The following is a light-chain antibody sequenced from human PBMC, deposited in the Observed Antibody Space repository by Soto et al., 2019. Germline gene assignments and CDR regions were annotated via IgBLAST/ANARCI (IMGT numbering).Light chain of an antibody. J-gene: IGLJ3*02. CDR1: SGHSSYI. CDR3: ETWDRNTRV. V-gene: IGLV4-60*02. Sequence: QLVLTQSSSASASLGSSVKLTCTLSSGHSSYIIAWHQQQPGKAPRYLMKLEGSGGYNTGSGVPDRFSGSSSGADRYLTISNLQFEDEADYYCETWDRNTRVFGGGTKLTVL. CDR2: LEGSGGY.